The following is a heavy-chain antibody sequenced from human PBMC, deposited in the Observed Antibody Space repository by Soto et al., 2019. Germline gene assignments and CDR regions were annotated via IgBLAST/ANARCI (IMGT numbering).Heavy chain of an antibody. Sequence: EVQLVESGGGLMQPGGSLRLSCAASGFSVSNFFMTWVRQAPGKGLEWVSVMYDGGRTFYADSVKGRFTISRDNSKHTVHLQMNTLRAEDTAVYYCARGIDDNGYDRESWGQGTLVTVSS. D-gene: IGHD2-8*01. J-gene: IGHJ5*02. CDR2: MYDGGRT. V-gene: IGHV3-53*01. CDR1: GFSVSNFF. CDR3: ARGIDDNGYDRES.